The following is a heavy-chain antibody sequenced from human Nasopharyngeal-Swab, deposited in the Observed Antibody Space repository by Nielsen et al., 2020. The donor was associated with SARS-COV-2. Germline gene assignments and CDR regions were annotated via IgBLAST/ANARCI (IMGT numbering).Heavy chain of an antibody. CDR3: ARSYNPGGFGWLLSND. CDR1: GFTFSSYP. Sequence: GESLKISCEASGFTFSSYPMQWVRQAPGKGLEWVSVISYGGGDEHYADSVKGRFTISRDNSKNTLYLQMNSLTVDDTAVYYCARSYNPGGFGWLLSNDWGQGTLVTVSS. J-gene: IGHJ4*02. V-gene: IGHV3-30*04. D-gene: IGHD3-9*01. CDR2: ISYGGGDE.